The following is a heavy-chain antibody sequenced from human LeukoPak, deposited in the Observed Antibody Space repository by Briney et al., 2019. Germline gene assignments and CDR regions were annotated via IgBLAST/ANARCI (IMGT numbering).Heavy chain of an antibody. Sequence: PGRSLRLSCAASGFTLSSYGMHWVRQAPGKGLEWVAVISYDGSNKYYADSVKGRFTISRDNSKNTLYLQMNSLRAEDTAVYYCARDRSGSLRIVVVVAATLDPWGQGTLVTVSS. CDR1: GFTLSSYG. D-gene: IGHD2-15*01. CDR2: ISYDGSNK. V-gene: IGHV3-30*03. J-gene: IGHJ5*01. CDR3: ARDRSGSLRIVVVVAATLDP.